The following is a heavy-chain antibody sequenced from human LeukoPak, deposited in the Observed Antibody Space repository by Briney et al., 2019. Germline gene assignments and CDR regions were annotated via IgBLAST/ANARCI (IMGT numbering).Heavy chain of an antibody. CDR3: GRRRSGRNWFDP. J-gene: IGHJ5*02. D-gene: IGHD3-3*01. CDR2: INYSGRT. V-gene: IGHV4-39*01. Sequence: SETLSLTCTVSDSISSSDYYWGWIRQPPGKGLEWIGSINYSGRTYYNPSLKSRVTVSVDASKNQFSLKLSSVTAADTAVYYCGRRRSGRNWFDPWGQGTLVTVSS. CDR1: DSISSSDYY.